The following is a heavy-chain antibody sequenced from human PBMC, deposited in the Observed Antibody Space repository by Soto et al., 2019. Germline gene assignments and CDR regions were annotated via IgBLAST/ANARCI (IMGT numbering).Heavy chain of an antibody. CDR2: ISYSGSS. V-gene: IGHV4-61*01. CDR1: GGSVSSGSYY. D-gene: IGHD3-10*01. CDR3: ARGVRLISGY. J-gene: IGHJ4*02. Sequence: QVQLQESGPGLVKPSETLSLTCTVSGGSVSSGSYYWYWIRQPPGKGLEWIAYISYSGSSSYNSSLKSRVTISVDTSKNQFSLNLSSVTAADTAVYYCARGVRLISGYWGQGTLVTVSS.